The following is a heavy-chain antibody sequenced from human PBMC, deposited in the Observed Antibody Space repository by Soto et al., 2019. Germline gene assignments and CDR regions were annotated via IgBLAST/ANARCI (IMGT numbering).Heavy chain of an antibody. CDR1: GGTFSTYT. D-gene: IGHD3-22*01. Sequence: SVKVSCKASGGTFSTYTITCVRQAPGQGLEWMGRIIPIIGIINYAQKFQGRVTITADKFTGTAYMELTRLRSDDTAVYYCAGDPDSHYNDSHAYSYPWGQGTLVTVSS. V-gene: IGHV1-69*04. J-gene: IGHJ5*02. CDR2: IIPIIGII. CDR3: AGDPDSHYNDSHAYSYP.